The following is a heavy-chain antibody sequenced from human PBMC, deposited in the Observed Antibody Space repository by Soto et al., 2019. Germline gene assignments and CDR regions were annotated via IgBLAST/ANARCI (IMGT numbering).Heavy chain of an antibody. CDR1: GYSISSSNW. CDR2: IYYSGSN. Sequence: QVQLQESGPGLVKPSDTLSLTCAVSGYSISSSNWWGWILQPPGKGLDWIGYIYYSGSNYYNPSLKSRVTMSVDTSKNQFSLKLSSVTAVDTAVYYCARIFTGSGSYPSWFDPWGQGTLVIVSS. J-gene: IGHJ5*02. D-gene: IGHD3-10*01. CDR3: ARIFTGSGSYPSWFDP. V-gene: IGHV4-28*01.